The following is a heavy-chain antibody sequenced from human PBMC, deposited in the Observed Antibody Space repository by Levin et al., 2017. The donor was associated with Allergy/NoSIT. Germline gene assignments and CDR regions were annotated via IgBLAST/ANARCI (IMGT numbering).Heavy chain of an antibody. CDR2: INPNSGGT. V-gene: IGHV1-2*02. J-gene: IGHJ5*02. CDR3: ARGDCSSTSCFRSLGWFDP. D-gene: IGHD2-2*01. Sequence: GESLKISCKASGYTFTGYYMHWVRQAPGQGLEWMGWINPNSGGTNYAQKFQGRVTMTRDTSISTAYMELSRLRSDDTAVYYCARGDCSSTSCFRSLGWFDPWGQGTLVTVSS. CDR1: GYTFTGYY.